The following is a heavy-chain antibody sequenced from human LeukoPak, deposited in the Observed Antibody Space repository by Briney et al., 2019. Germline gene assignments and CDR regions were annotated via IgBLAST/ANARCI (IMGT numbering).Heavy chain of an antibody. CDR2: INPNSGGT. CDR1: GYTFTGYY. J-gene: IGHJ4*02. V-gene: IGHV1-2*02. CDR3: ASPSRGVRGVMDY. Sequence: ASVKVSCKASGYTFTGYYMRWVRQAPGQGLEWMGWINPNSGGTNYAQKFQGRVTMTRDTSISTAYMELSRLRSDDTAVYYCASPSRGVRGVMDYWGQGTLVTVSS. D-gene: IGHD3-10*01.